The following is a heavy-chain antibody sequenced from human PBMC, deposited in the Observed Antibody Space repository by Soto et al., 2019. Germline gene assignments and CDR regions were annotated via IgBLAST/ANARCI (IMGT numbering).Heavy chain of an antibody. CDR1: GYTLSEVS. D-gene: IGHD5-18*01. CDR3: ATDPGYNYVMGFDH. Sequence: ASVKVSCKVSGYTLSEVSMHWVRQAPGKGLEWMGGFDPEDGETIYAQKFQGRVTMTEDTSTDTAYMELSSLRPEDTAVYYCATDPGYNYVMGFDHWGQGTQVTVSS. J-gene: IGHJ4*02. V-gene: IGHV1-24*01. CDR2: FDPEDGET.